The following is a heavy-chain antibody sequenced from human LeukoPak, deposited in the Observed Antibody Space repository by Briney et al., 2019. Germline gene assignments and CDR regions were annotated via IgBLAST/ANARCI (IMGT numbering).Heavy chain of an antibody. CDR3: ARGVRYCSSTSCSYYFDY. V-gene: IGHV4-59*01. CDR1: GGSISSYY. CDR2: IYYSGST. D-gene: IGHD2-2*01. J-gene: IGHJ4*02. Sequence: PSETLSLTCTVSGGSISSYYWSWIRQPPGKGLEWIGYIYYSGSTNYNPSLKSRVTISVDTSKNQFSLKLSSVTAADTAVYYCARGVRYCSSTSCSYYFDYWGQGTLVTVSS.